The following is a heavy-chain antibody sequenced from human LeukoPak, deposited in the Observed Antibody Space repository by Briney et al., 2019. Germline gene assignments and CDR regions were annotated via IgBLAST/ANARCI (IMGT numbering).Heavy chain of an antibody. CDR1: GFTFSSYA. Sequence: PGGSLRLSCAASGFTFSSYAMSWVRQAPGKGLEWVSAISGSGGSTYYADSVKGRFTISRDNSKNTLYLQMNSLRAEDTPVYYCAKDHYDILTGYYKGLHYFDYWGQGTLVTVSS. D-gene: IGHD3-9*01. J-gene: IGHJ4*02. CDR2: ISGSGGST. V-gene: IGHV3-23*01. CDR3: AKDHYDILTGYYKGLHYFDY.